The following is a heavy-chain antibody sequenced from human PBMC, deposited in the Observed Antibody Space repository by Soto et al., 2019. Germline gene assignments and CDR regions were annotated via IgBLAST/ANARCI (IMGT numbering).Heavy chain of an antibody. CDR3: VRIRYQLPSSVLWLDP. V-gene: IGHV4-34*01. J-gene: IGHJ5*02. Sequence: KAAETLSLTCAVYGGFLSESCWTWIRQPPGKGLEWVGEINHVGGTNYNPALKRRVTMSVDTSQNKFSLRLISVTAADTAMYFCVRIRYQLPSSVLWLDPWGQGTQVTVSS. CDR2: INHVGGT. D-gene: IGHD3-16*01. CDR1: GGFLSESC.